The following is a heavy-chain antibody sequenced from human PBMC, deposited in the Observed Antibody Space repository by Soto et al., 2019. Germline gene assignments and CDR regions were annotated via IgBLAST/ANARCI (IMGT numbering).Heavy chain of an antibody. J-gene: IGHJ4*02. D-gene: IGHD3-22*01. CDR3: AKDPIHDSSGYPRPFDY. Sequence: GGSLRLSCAASGFTFSSYAMSWVRQAPGKGLEWVSVISGSGGSTYYADSVKGRFTISRDNSKNTLYLQMNSLRAEDTAVYYCAKDPIHDSSGYPRPFDYWGQGTLVTVSS. CDR2: ISGSGGST. CDR1: GFTFSSYA. V-gene: IGHV3-23*01.